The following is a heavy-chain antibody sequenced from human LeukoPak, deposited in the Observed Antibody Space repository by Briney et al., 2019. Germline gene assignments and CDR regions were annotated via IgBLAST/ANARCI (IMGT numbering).Heavy chain of an antibody. CDR2: IYHSGST. V-gene: IGHV4-4*02. CDR1: GGSISSSNW. D-gene: IGHD5-12*01. CDR3: ARGGSGYYIAVFDY. J-gene: IGHJ4*02. Sequence: SGTLSLTCAVSGGSISSSNWWSWVRQPPGKGLEWIGEIYHSGSTNYNPSLKSRVTISVDTSKTHLSLRLSSVTAADTAVYYCARGGSGYYIAVFDYWGQGTLVTVSS.